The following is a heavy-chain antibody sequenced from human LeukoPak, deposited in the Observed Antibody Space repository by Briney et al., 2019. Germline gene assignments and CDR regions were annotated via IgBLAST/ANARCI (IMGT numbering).Heavy chain of an antibody. CDR1: GFSFDDDG. J-gene: IGHJ4*02. Sequence: GGSLRLYCAASGFSFDDDGMSWVRQAPGKGLEWISGINWNGGSTGYADSVKGRFTISRDNAKNSLHLQMSSLRAEDTAVYYCAKDRPNYYGSNGHYYKLNGDCWGPGTLVTVSS. V-gene: IGHV3-20*04. D-gene: IGHD3-22*01. CDR2: INWNGGST. CDR3: AKDRPNYYGSNGHYYKLNGDC.